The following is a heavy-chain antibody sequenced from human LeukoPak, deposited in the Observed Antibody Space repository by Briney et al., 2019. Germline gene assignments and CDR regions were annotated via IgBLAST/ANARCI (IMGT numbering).Heavy chain of an antibody. V-gene: IGHV1-2*06. CDR1: GYTFTGYY. J-gene: IGHJ6*03. CDR3: ARGHYYYYYMDV. Sequence: ASVKVSCKASGYTFTGYYMHWVRQAPGQGLVWMGRINPNSGGTNYAQKFQGRVTMTRDTSISTAYMELSRLRSDDTAVYYCARGHYYYYYMDVWGKGTTVTVSS. CDR2: INPNSGGT.